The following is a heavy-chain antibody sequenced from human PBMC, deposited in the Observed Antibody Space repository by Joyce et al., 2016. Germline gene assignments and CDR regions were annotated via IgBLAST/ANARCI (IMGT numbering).Heavy chain of an antibody. Sequence: QVQLVESGGGAVQPGRSLRLSCTASGVTFSSYGFHWIRQAPGKGPDWVAMMSFEETKKDMADSVKGRFSISRDTSKNTVYLQMDSLTTEDSGVYFCARDNVMYNSGWYPDYWGQGTVVTVSS. CDR2: MSFEETKK. J-gene: IGHJ4*02. CDR1: GVTFSSYG. V-gene: IGHV3-30*03. CDR3: ARDNVMYNSGWYPDY. D-gene: IGHD6-19*01.